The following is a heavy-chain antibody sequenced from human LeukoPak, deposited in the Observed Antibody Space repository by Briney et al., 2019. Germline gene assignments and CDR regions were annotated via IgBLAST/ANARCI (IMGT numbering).Heavy chain of an antibody. CDR1: GGSMSSYY. J-gene: IGHJ3*02. Sequence: SETLSLTCNVSGGSMSSYYWNWIRQPPGKGLEWIGYIYYSGSPTYNPSLQSRVTISVDTSKNQFSLKLGSVTAADTAVYYCATPYSGGYHGLDIWGQGTMVTVSS. CDR2: IYYSGSP. D-gene: IGHD1-26*01. CDR3: ATPYSGGYHGLDI. V-gene: IGHV4-59*08.